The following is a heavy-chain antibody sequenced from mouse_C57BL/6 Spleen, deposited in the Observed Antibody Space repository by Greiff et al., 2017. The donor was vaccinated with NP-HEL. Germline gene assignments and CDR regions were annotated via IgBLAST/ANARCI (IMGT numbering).Heavy chain of an antibody. CDR2: INPSSGYT. CDR3: ASYDYDGYWYFDV. Sequence: VQLQQSGAELARPGASVKMSCKASGYTFTSYTMHWVKQRPGQGLEWIGYINPSSGYTKYNQKFKDKATLTADKSSSTAYMQLSSLTSEDSAVYYCASYDYDGYWYFDVWGTGTTVTVSS. V-gene: IGHV1-4*01. D-gene: IGHD2-4*01. CDR1: GYTFTSYT. J-gene: IGHJ1*03.